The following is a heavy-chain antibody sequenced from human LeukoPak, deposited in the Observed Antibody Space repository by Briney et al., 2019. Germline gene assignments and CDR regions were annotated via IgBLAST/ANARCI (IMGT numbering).Heavy chain of an antibody. CDR3: ARVGSGTTRDY. J-gene: IGHJ4*02. CDR1: GFSFSTYW. V-gene: IGHV3-74*01. CDR2: ISSDGSIS. Sequence: PGGSLRLSCAASGFSFSTYWMHWVRQAPGKGLVWVSRISSDGSISSYADSVKGRFTISRDNAKNTLYLQMNSLRAEDTAVYYCARVGSGTTRDYRGQGTLVTVSS. D-gene: IGHD1-14*01.